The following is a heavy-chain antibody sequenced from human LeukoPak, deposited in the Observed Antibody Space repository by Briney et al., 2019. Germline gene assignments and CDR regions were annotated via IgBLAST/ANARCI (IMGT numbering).Heavy chain of an antibody. Sequence: PSQTLSLTCTVSGGSISSGGSYWSWVRQHPGKGLEWVGYIYYSGSTYYNPSLKSRVTISVDTSKNQFSLMLISVTAADTAVYYCARTYYYGSKSYYLDYWGQGTLVTVSS. J-gene: IGHJ4*02. D-gene: IGHD3-10*01. CDR1: GGSISSGGSY. V-gene: IGHV4-31*03. CDR3: ARTYYYGSKSYYLDY. CDR2: IYYSGST.